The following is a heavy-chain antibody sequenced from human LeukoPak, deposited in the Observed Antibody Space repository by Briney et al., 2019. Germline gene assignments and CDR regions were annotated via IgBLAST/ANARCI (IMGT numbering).Heavy chain of an antibody. D-gene: IGHD3-3*01. Sequence: GGSLGLSCTASGFTFSTYEMNWVRQAPGKGLEWVSYISGSGYPIYYADSVKGRFTISRDNAKNSLYLQMNSLRAEDTATYYCARVRGLEWLLKHLDSWGQGTLVTVSS. CDR1: GFTFSTYE. V-gene: IGHV3-48*03. CDR2: ISGSGYPI. CDR3: ARVRGLEWLLKHLDS. J-gene: IGHJ4*02.